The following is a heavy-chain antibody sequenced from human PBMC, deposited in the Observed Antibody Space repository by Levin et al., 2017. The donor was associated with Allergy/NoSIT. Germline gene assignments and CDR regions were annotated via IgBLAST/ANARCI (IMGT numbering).Heavy chain of an antibody. Sequence: GESLKISCAASGFTFSSYWMSWVRQAPGKGLEWVANIKQDGSEKYYVDSVKGRFTISRDNAKNSLYLQMNSLRAEDTAVYYCARGQYNWNYWSFDYWGQGTLVTVSS. D-gene: IGHD1-7*01. CDR1: GFTFSSYW. J-gene: IGHJ4*02. CDR3: ARGQYNWNYWSFDY. V-gene: IGHV3-7*01. CDR2: IKQDGSEK.